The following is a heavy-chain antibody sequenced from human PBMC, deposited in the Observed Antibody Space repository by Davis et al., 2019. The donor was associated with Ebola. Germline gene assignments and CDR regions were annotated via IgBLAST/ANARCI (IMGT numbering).Heavy chain of an antibody. Sequence: GESLKISCAASGFTFSSYAVHWVRQAPGKGLEWVAIFSNDGSAKYYADSVKGRFTISRDYSKNTLYLQMNSLRPEDTAVYYCARDSPNSSMFYYGIDVWGQGTTVTVSS. CDR3: ARDSPNSSMFYYGIDV. V-gene: IGHV3-30*04. D-gene: IGHD6-13*01. CDR1: GFTFSSYA. J-gene: IGHJ6*02. CDR2: FSNDGSAK.